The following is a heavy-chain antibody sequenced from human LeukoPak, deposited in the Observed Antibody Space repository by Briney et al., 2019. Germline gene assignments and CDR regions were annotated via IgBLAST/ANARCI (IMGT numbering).Heavy chain of an antibody. D-gene: IGHD1-1*01. V-gene: IGHV1-2*02. Sequence: ASVKVSCKASGYTFTGYYMHWVRQAPGQGLEWMGWINPNSGGTNYAQKFQGRVTMTRDTSISTAYMELSRLRSDDTAVYYCARGRREDPNWNDVVYDYYYYYYMDVWGKGTTVTVSS. CDR3: ARGRREDPNWNDVVYDYYYYYYMDV. CDR2: INPNSGGT. J-gene: IGHJ6*03. CDR1: GYTFTGYY.